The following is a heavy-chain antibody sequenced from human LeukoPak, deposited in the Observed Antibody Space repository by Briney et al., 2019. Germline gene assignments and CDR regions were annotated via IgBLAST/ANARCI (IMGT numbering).Heavy chain of an antibody. V-gene: IGHV3-21*01. CDR2: ISSSSSYI. CDR3: ASSYYYDSSGYYWYFDL. Sequence: GGSLRLSCTASGFTFGDYAMTWVRQAPGKGLEWVSSISSSSSYIYYADSVKGRFTISRDNAKNSLYLQMNSLRAEDTAAYYCASSYYYDSSGYYWYFDLWGRGTLVTVSS. CDR1: GFTFGDYA. D-gene: IGHD3-22*01. J-gene: IGHJ2*01.